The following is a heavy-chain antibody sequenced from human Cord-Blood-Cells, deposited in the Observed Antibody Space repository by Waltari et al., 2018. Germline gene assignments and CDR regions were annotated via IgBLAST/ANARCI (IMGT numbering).Heavy chain of an antibody. J-gene: IGHJ5*02. V-gene: IGHV4-34*01. Sequence: QVQLQQWGAGLLKPSETLSLTCAVYGGSFSGYYWSWIRQPPGKGLEWIGEINHSGNTNSNPSLKSRVTISVDTSKNQFSLKLSSVTAADTAVYYCARAVVVPAAMGGNWFDPWGQGTLVTVSS. CDR1: GGSFSGYY. CDR2: INHSGNT. CDR3: ARAVVVPAAMGGNWFDP. D-gene: IGHD2-2*01.